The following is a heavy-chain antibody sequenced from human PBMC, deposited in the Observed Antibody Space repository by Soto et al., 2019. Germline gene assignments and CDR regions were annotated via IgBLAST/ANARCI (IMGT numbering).Heavy chain of an antibody. CDR3: ARGPTDYDFWSGYYTLNYYYYYMDV. CDR1: GFTFSSYS. Sequence: EVQLVESGGGLVQPGGSLRLSCAASGFTFSSYSMNWVRQAPGKGLEWVSYISSSSSTIYYADSVKGRFNISKDNAKNSLYLQMNSLRAEDTAVYYCARGPTDYDFWSGYYTLNYYYYYMDVWGKGTTVTVSS. J-gene: IGHJ6*03. CDR2: ISSSSSTI. D-gene: IGHD3-3*01. V-gene: IGHV3-48*01.